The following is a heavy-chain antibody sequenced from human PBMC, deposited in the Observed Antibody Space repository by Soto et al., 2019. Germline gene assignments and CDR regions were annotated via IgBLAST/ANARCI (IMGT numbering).Heavy chain of an antibody. Sequence: IQLVQSGAEVKRPGASVRVSCKTSGYIFTNYGVTWVRQAPGQGLEWVGWVSAYSGDAHYAQKLQGRVTMTTDTSTGTAYMELRSLRPDDSAIYYWARGIGIEGNMEPGDDSWGQGTLVTVSS. CDR2: VSAYSGDA. CDR1: GYIFTNYG. V-gene: IGHV1-18*04. D-gene: IGHD3-16*01. J-gene: IGHJ5*01. CDR3: ARGIGIEGNMEPGDDS.